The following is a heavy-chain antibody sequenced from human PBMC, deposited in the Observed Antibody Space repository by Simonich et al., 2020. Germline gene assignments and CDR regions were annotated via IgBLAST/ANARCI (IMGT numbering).Heavy chain of an antibody. Sequence: EVQLVESGGGLVKPGGSLRLSCAASGFTFSSYSMNWVRQAPGKGLEWVSSISSSSSYIDYADSVKGRFTIARDNAKNALYLQMNSLRAEDTAVYYCARARGDSSSWYFDYWGQGTLVTVSS. J-gene: IGHJ4*02. D-gene: IGHD6-13*01. CDR3: ARARGDSSSWYFDY. CDR2: ISSSSSYI. CDR1: GFTFSSYS. V-gene: IGHV3-21*01.